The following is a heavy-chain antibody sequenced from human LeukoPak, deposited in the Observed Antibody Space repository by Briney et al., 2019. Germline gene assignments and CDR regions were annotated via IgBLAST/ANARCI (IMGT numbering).Heavy chain of an antibody. D-gene: IGHD4-17*01. CDR2: IYGGDNT. CDR3: ARVSPNTVTTLQYFDY. J-gene: IGHJ4*02. Sequence: TGGSLRLSCVASGFTVSSNYMNWFRQAPGKGLEWVSVIYGGDNTDYADSVKGRFTISRDNAKNSLYLQMNSLRAEDTAVYYCARVSPNTVTTLQYFDYWGQGTLVTVSS. CDR1: GFTVSSNY. V-gene: IGHV3-53*01.